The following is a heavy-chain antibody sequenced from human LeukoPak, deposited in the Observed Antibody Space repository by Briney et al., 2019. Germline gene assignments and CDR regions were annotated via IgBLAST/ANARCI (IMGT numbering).Heavy chain of an antibody. CDR3: ARDPRYCSSGSGSGTFDY. V-gene: IGHV3-7*01. CDR1: GFTFSSFW. Sequence: GGSLRLSCAASGFTFSSFWMRWVSQPPGRGWEWVANIKQNGSEKYYVDSVKGRFTISRDNAKNSLYLQMNSLRAEDTAVYYCARDPRYCSSGSGSGTFDYWGQGTLVTVSS. D-gene: IGHD2-15*01. CDR2: IKQNGSEK. J-gene: IGHJ4*02.